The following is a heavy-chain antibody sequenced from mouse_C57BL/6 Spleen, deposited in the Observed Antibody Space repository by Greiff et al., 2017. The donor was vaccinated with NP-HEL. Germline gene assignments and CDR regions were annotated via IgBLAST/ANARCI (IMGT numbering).Heavy chain of an antibody. CDR2: INPGSGGT. CDR1: GYAFTNYL. V-gene: IGHV1-54*01. CDR3: ARGGDYDGYYYAMDY. J-gene: IGHJ4*01. D-gene: IGHD2-4*01. Sequence: VLVVESGAELVRPGTSVKVSCKASGYAFTNYLIEWVKQRPGQGLEWIGVINPGSGGTNYNEKFKGKATLTADKSSSTAYMQLSSLTSEDSAVYFGARGGDYDGYYYAMDYWGQGTSVTVSS.